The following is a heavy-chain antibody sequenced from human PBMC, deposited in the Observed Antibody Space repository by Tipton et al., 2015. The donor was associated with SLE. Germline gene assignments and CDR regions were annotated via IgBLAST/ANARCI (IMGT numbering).Heavy chain of an antibody. Sequence: SLRLSCAASGFTFSDYYMSWVRQAPGKGLEWVSVIYSGGSTYYADSVKGRFTISRDNSKNTLYLQMNSLRAEDTAVYYCARDRRQYSSSWSAPFDYWGQGTLVTVSS. CDR2: IYSGGST. CDR1: GFTFSDYY. V-gene: IGHV3-66*02. D-gene: IGHD6-13*01. CDR3: ARDRRQYSSSWSAPFDY. J-gene: IGHJ4*02.